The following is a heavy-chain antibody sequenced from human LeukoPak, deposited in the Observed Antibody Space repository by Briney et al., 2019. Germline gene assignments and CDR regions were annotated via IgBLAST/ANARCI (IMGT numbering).Heavy chain of an antibody. CDR1: GYTFTSYG. J-gene: IGHJ4*02. V-gene: IGHV1-18*01. Sequence: ASVKVSCKASGYTFTSYGISWVRQAPGQGLEWMGRISAYNGNTNYAQKVQGRVTITADESTSTAYMELSSLRSEDTAVYYCARDRDYYDSSGSHYFDYWGPRTLVTVSS. D-gene: IGHD3-22*01. CDR2: ISAYNGNT. CDR3: ARDRDYYDSSGSHYFDY.